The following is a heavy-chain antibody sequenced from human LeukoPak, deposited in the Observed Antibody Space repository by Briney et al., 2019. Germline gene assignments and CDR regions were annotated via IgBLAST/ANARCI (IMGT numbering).Heavy chain of an antibody. CDR1: GFTFSSYG. CDR3: AKAARRAIITMVRGVILDAQYMDV. CDR2: IRYDGSNK. Sequence: PGGSLRLSSAASGFTFSSYGMHWVRQAPGKGREWVAFIRYDGSNKYYADSVKGRFTISRDNSKNTLYLQMNSLRAEDTAVYYCAKAARRAIITMVRGVILDAQYMDVWGKGTTVTISS. D-gene: IGHD3-10*01. V-gene: IGHV3-30*02. J-gene: IGHJ6*03.